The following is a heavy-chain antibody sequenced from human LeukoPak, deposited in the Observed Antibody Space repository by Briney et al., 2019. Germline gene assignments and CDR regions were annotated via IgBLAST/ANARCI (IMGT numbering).Heavy chain of an antibody. D-gene: IGHD3-22*01. CDR2: IDWDDAK. CDR1: GFSLSTSGIC. J-gene: IGHJ4*02. Sequence: SGPVLVEPTQTLTLTCTFSGFSLSTSGICVSWIRQPPGKALEWLARIDWDDAKFYSISLKTRLTISKDTSKNQVVLIMTNMDPVDTATYYCARIRRESIYDSSGDHFDYWGQGTLVTVSS. CDR3: ARIRRESIYDSSGDHFDY. V-gene: IGHV2-70*16.